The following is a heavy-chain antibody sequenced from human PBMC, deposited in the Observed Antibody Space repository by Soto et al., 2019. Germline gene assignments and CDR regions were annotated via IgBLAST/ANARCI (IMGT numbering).Heavy chain of an antibody. CDR3: ARDQLCCTGGRCYSCQYFDY. J-gene: IGHJ4*02. CDR2: ISTFNGNT. Sequence: QVQLVQSGAEVKKPGASVKVSCKTSGYTFTNSGLSWLRQAPGQGLEWMGWISTFNGNTNYAQKLQGRVTMTTDTSTSTAYMELRSLRSDDTAVYYCARDQLCCTGGRCYSCQYFDYWGQGTLVTVSS. D-gene: IGHD2-15*01. CDR1: GYTFTNSG. V-gene: IGHV1-18*01.